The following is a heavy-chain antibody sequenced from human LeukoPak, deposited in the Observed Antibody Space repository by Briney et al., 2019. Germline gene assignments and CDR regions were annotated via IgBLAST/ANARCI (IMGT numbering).Heavy chain of an antibody. CDR1: GFTFSDYE. V-gene: IGHV3-48*03. CDR2: ITKTGASI. J-gene: IGHJ4*02. CDR3: ARDRILRAESFFDF. Sequence: GGSLRLSCVASGFTFSDYEMHWISQAPGKGLEWVSYITKTGASIYYAPSVRGRFTISSDTADNSLYLQMNSLRAEDSALYYCARDRILRAESFFDFWGQGTLVTVSS.